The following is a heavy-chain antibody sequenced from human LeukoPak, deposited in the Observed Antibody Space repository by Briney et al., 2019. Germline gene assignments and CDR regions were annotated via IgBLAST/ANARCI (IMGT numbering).Heavy chain of an antibody. J-gene: IGHJ4*02. D-gene: IGHD2-2*01. CDR1: GFTFSTYE. V-gene: IGHV3-48*03. Sequence: PGGSLRLSCAASGFTFSTYEMNWVRQAPGKGLEWVSYISGTGRSRNYADSVKGRFTISRDNAKKSLYLQMNSLRAEDTAVYYCARWEYCSSPHCSFDYWGQGTLVTVSS. CDR3: ARWEYCSSPHCSFDY. CDR2: ISGTGRSR.